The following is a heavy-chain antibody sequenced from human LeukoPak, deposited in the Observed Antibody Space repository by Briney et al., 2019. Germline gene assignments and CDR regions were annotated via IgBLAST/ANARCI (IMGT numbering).Heavy chain of an antibody. CDR2: ISAYNGNT. CDR1: GYAFTSYD. CDR3: ARVGYYGSGTQEWYYYYYYMDV. V-gene: IGHV1-18*01. D-gene: IGHD3-10*01. Sequence: ASVKVSCKASGYAFTSYDIHWVRQAPGQGLEWMGWISAYNGNTNYAQKLQGRVTMTTDTSTSTAYIELRSLRSDDTAVYYCARVGYYGSGTQEWYYYYYYMDVWGKGTTVTISS. J-gene: IGHJ6*03.